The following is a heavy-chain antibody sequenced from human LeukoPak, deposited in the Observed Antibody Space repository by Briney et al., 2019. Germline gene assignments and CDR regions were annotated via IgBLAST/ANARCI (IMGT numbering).Heavy chain of an antibody. CDR3: ARLGYSYGYVFDY. J-gene: IGHJ4*02. CDR1: GFTFSNYW. Sequence: GGSLRLSCAASGFTFSNYWMSWVRQAPGKGLEWVANIKQDGSEKYYVDSVKGRFTISRDNAKNSLYLQMNSLRAEDTAVYYCARLGYSYGYVFDYWGQGTLVTVSS. CDR2: IKQDGSEK. D-gene: IGHD5-18*01. V-gene: IGHV3-7*01.